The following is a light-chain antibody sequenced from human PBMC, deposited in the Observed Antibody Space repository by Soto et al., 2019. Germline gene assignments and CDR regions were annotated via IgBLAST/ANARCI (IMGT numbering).Light chain of an antibody. Sequence: EIVLTQSPDTLSLSSGERATLSCGASQRISNYYLAWYHQKPGQAPRLLIYGASSRATGVPDRFSGSGSGTDFTLTISRLEPEDFAVYYCQQYGSSPLTFGGGTKVEIK. CDR1: QRISNYY. V-gene: IGKV3-20*01. J-gene: IGKJ4*01. CDR3: QQYGSSPLT. CDR2: GAS.